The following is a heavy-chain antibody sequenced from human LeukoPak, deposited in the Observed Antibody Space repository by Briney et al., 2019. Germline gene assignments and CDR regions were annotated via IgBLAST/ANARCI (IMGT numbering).Heavy chain of an antibody. CDR2: ISSSSSYI. J-gene: IGHJ4*02. CDR1: GFTFSSYS. Sequence: PGGSLRLSCAASGFTFSSYSMNWVRQAPGKGLEWVSSISSSSSYIYYADSVKGRFTISRDNAKNTLYLQMNSLRAEDTAVYYCARMWYSGSSAGGYWGQGTLVTVSS. D-gene: IGHD1-26*01. V-gene: IGHV3-21*01. CDR3: ARMWYSGSSAGGY.